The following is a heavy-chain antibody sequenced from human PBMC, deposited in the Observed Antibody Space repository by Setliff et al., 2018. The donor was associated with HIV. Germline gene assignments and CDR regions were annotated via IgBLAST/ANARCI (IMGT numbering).Heavy chain of an antibody. CDR2: ISFDGSNK. V-gene: IGHV3-30*12. CDR3: AKGHYSSGDSTQNGFDXXXFDY. J-gene: IGHJ4*02. Sequence: GGSLRLSCIASGFTFSYSGMHWVRQAPGKGLEWVALISFDGSNKYYADSVKGRFTISRDYSQNTLYLQMNSLRAEDTVVYYCAKGHYSSGDSTQNGFDXXXFDYWGQGTLVTVPS. CDR1: GFTFSYSG. D-gene: IGHD3-22*01.